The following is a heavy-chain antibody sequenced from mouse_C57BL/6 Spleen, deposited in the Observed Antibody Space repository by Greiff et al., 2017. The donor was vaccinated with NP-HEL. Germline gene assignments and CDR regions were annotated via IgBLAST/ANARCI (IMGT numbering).Heavy chain of an antibody. CDR1: GFTFSDYG. CDR2: ISSGSSTI. V-gene: IGHV5-17*01. D-gene: IGHD1-1*01. CDR3: SRDGSSYVNCYFDV. J-gene: IGHJ1*03. Sequence: EVQLVQSGGGLVKPGGSLKLSCEASGFTFSDYGMHWVSQTPEKGLEWVAYISSGSSTIYYADTVKGRFTISRDKAKTTLFLQMTSLRSEDTAMYYYSRDGSSYVNCYFDVWGTGTTVTVSS.